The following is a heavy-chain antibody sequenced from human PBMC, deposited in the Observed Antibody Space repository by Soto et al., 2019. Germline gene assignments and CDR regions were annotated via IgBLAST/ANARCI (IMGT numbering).Heavy chain of an antibody. J-gene: IGHJ3*02. Sequence: QVHLQQWGAGLLKPSETLSLTCGVYGGSFGTSYWAWIRQSPEKGLEWIGEINHNGDSNYNPSLKMRVTISIDMSENQFSLKLTPVSAADTAVYYCARVTRLPDAFDIWGQGTPVIVSS. CDR2: INHNGDS. CDR3: ARVTRLPDAFDI. CDR1: GGSFGTSY. V-gene: IGHV4-34*01.